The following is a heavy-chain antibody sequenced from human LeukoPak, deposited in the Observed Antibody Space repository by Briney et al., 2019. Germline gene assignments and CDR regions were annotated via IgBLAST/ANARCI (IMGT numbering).Heavy chain of an antibody. CDR1: GGTFSSYA. CDR2: IIPILGIA. J-gene: IGHJ4*02. CDR3: ARDGGTYYYGSGSYYGLDY. D-gene: IGHD3-10*01. V-gene: IGHV1-69*04. Sequence: SVKVSCKASGGTFSSYAISWVRQAPGQGLEWMGRIIPILGIANYAQKFQGRVTITADKSTSTAYMELSSLRSEDTAVYYCARDGGTYYYGSGSYYGLDYWGQGTLVTVSS.